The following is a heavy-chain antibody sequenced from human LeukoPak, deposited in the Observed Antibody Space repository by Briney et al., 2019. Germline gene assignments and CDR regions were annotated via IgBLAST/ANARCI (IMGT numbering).Heavy chain of an antibody. D-gene: IGHD3-3*01. J-gene: IGHJ6*02. CDR3: AKDFRPITIFGVVSWYYGMDV. CDR1: GFTFSSYG. CDR2: ISYDGSNK. Sequence: GGSLRLSCAASGFTFSSYGMHWVRQAPGKGLEWVAVISYDGSNKYYADSVKGRFTISRDNPKNTLYLQMNSLRAEDTAVYYCAKDFRPITIFGVVSWYYGMDVWGQGTTVTVSS. V-gene: IGHV3-30*18.